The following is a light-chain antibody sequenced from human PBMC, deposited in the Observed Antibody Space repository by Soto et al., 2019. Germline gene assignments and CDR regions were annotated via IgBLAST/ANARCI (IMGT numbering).Light chain of an antibody. CDR2: DAS. J-gene: IGKJ1*01. CDR1: QSIRSW. CDR3: QQYNSYSGT. V-gene: IGKV1-5*01. Sequence: DIQMTQSPSTLSASVGDRVTITCRASQSIRSWLAWYQQKPGKAPKLLIYDASSLESGVPSRFSGSGSGTEFTLTISSLQPDDFGTYYCQQYNSYSGTFGQGTKVEIK.